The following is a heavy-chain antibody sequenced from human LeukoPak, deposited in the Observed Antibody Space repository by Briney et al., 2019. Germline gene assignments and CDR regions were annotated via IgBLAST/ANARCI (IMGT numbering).Heavy chain of an antibody. Sequence: ASVKVPCRASGYTFTTYGITWVRQSPGQGLEWMGWISAYNVDTNYAHTPQDRVPIPTDTSTSTAYMELRSLISDATAVYYCARALRIAADWFDPWGQGTLVTVSS. V-gene: IGHV1-18*01. CDR2: ISAYNVDT. CDR3: ARALRIAADWFDP. J-gene: IGHJ5*02. CDR1: GYTFTTYG. D-gene: IGHD6-13*01.